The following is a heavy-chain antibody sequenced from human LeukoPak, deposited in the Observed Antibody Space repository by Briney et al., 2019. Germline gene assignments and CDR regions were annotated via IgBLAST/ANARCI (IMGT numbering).Heavy chain of an antibody. Sequence: SETLSLTCAVYGGSFSGYYWSWIRQPPGKGLEWIGEINHSGSTNYNPSLKSRVTISVDTSKNQFSLKLSSVTAADTALYYCARRERYYYDSSGYYPPLFDYWGQGTLVTVSS. J-gene: IGHJ4*02. CDR1: GGSFSGYY. CDR2: INHSGST. D-gene: IGHD3-22*01. V-gene: IGHV4-34*01. CDR3: ARRERYYYDSSGYYPPLFDY.